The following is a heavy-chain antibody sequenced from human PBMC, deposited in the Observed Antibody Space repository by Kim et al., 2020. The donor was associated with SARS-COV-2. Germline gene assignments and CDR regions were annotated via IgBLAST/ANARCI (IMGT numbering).Heavy chain of an antibody. CDR3: ATGISSYYGMDV. Sequence: YDQKFRGRVTMTEDTSTDTAYMELSSLRSEDTAVYYCATGISSYYGMDVWGQGTTVTVSS. D-gene: IGHD3-3*01. V-gene: IGHV1-24*01. J-gene: IGHJ6*02.